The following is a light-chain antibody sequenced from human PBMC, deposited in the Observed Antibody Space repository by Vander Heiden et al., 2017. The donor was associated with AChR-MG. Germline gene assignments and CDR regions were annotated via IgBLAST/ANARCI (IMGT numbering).Light chain of an antibody. CDR3: QAWNSSTLVV. CDR1: IVGDKY. V-gene: IGLV3-1*01. Sequence: SYDLTQPPPVAVSSGQTASITCSGDIVGDKYACWYQQKPGQATVLVIYQDSKRPSGVPDRFSGSNSGNTASLTICGTQAMDEADYYCQAWNSSTLVVFGGGTKLTVL. J-gene: IGLJ2*01. CDR2: QDS.